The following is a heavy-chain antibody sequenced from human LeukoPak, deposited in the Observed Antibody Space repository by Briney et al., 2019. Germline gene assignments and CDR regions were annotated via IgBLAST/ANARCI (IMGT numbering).Heavy chain of an antibody. CDR2: IIPIFGTA. D-gene: IGHD1-1*01. CDR1: GGTFSSYA. V-gene: IGHV1-69*13. CDR3: ARVRVLPNYTTGFYYYGMDV. J-gene: IGHJ6*02. Sequence: EASVKVSCKASGGTFSSYAISWVRQAPGQGLEWMGGIIPIFGTANYAQKFQGRVTITADESTSTAYMELSSLRSEDTAVYYCARVRVLPNYTTGFYYYGMDVWGQGTTVTVSS.